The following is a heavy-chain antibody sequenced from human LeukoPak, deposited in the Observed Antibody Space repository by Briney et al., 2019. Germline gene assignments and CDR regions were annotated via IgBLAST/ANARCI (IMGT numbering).Heavy chain of an antibody. Sequence: SQTLSLTCTVSGGSISSGGYYWSWIRQPPGKGLEWIGYIYHSGSTYYNPSLKSRVTISVDRSKNQFSLKLSSVTAADTAVYYCARADLDCSSTSCYTRFDPWGQGTLVTVSS. CDR2: IYHSGST. V-gene: IGHV4-30-2*01. J-gene: IGHJ5*02. CDR1: GGSISSGGYY. CDR3: ARADLDCSSTSCYTRFDP. D-gene: IGHD2-2*02.